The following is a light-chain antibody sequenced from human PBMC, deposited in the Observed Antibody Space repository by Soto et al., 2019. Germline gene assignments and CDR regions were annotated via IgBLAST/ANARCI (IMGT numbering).Light chain of an antibody. CDR2: DVC. V-gene: IGLV2-14*01. Sequence: QSVLTQPASVSGSPGQSITISCTGTSSDVGGYNYVSWYQQHPGKAPKLMIYDVCNRPSGVSNRFSASKSGNTASLTTSGLQAEDEADYYCNSYTSSSTPVVFGGGTKLTVL. J-gene: IGLJ2*01. CDR3: NSYTSSSTPVV. CDR1: SSDVGGYNY.